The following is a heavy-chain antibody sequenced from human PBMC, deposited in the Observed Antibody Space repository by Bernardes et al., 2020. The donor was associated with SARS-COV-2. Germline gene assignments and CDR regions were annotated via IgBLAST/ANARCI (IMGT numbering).Heavy chain of an antibody. J-gene: IGHJ1*01. CDR3: AIMGGWGSVCSGGRC. Sequence: GGSLRLSCDASGFAFAIHTLSWVRQAPGKGPEWVSSIDSGGQRTEFADSVTGRFTISRDNSNYKVFLEMNSLTADDTASYHCAIMGGWGSVCSGGRCWGPGTLVTVSS. V-gene: IGHV3-23*01. D-gene: IGHD2-15*01. CDR2: IDSGGQRT. CDR1: GFAFAIHT.